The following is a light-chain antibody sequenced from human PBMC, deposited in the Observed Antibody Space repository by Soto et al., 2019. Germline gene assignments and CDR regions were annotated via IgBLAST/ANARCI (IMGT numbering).Light chain of an antibody. J-gene: IGKJ1*01. CDR1: QSVSSN. CDR3: HQYYNWPPYT. CDR2: GAS. Sequence: EMVMTQSPATLSVSPVERATLSCRSSQSVSSNLAWYQQKPGQAPRLLIYGASTRATGIPARFSGSGSGTEFTLTISSLQSEDFAVYYCHQYYNWPPYTVGKGTKVDIK. V-gene: IGKV3-15*01.